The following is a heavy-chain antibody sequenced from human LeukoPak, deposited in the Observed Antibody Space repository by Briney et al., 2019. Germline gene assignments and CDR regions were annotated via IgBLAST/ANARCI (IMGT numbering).Heavy chain of an antibody. D-gene: IGHD3-3*01. Sequence: SVKVSCKASGCTFSSYAISWLRQAPGQGLEWMGRIIPILGIANYAQKFQGRVTITADKSTSTAYMELSSLRSEDTAVYYCARDYDFWSGYYKASFTYWGQGTLVTVSS. CDR2: IIPILGIA. V-gene: IGHV1-69*04. CDR3: ARDYDFWSGYYKASFTY. CDR1: GCTFSSYA. J-gene: IGHJ4*02.